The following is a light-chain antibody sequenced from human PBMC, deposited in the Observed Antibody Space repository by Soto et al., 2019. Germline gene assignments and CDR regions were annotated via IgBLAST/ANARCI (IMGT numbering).Light chain of an antibody. CDR1: QIVTNRY. Sequence: ENVLTQSPGILSLSTGERATLSCRATQIVTNRYFAWYQQKPGQAPRLLIYGISSSSTGIPDRFSGSGSGPDFTLTISSLEPEDFVVYYCQQYSTLPHTFGQGTKLEVK. CDR3: QQYSTLPHT. J-gene: IGKJ2*01. CDR2: GIS. V-gene: IGKV3-20*01.